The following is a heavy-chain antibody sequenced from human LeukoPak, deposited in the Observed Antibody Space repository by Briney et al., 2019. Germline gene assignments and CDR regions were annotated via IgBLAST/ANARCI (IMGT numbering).Heavy chain of an antibody. D-gene: IGHD3-16*01. Sequence: GGSLRLSCAASGFTVLTNYMNWVRQAPGKGLEWVSTFYSAGNTDYADSVKGRFTISRDISKNMLFLQMNSLRAEDTAVYYCARGHYGFHPWGQGTLVTVSS. V-gene: IGHV3-53*01. CDR2: FYSAGNT. J-gene: IGHJ5*02. CDR3: ARGHYGFHP. CDR1: GFTVLTNY.